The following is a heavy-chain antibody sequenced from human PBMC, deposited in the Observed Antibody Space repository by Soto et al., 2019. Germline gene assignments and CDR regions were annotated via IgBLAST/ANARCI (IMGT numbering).Heavy chain of an antibody. CDR2: IYPGDSDT. J-gene: IGHJ4*02. D-gene: IGHD3-3*01. CDR3: ARSDFWSGKFDY. V-gene: IGHV5-51*01. CDR1: GYRFSHYW. Sequence: HGESLKISCKASGYRFSHYWIAWVRHMPGKGLEWMGIIYPGDSDTRYSPSFQGQVTISADTSMYTAYLQWSSLKASDTAFYFCARSDFWSGKFDYWGRGTLVTVSS.